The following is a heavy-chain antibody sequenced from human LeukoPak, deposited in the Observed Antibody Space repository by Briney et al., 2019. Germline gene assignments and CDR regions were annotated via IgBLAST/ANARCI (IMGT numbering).Heavy chain of an antibody. CDR3: ARGLPLLSYFDY. Sequence: GGSLRLSCAASGFTVSSNYMSWVRQAPGKGLEWVSVIYSGGSTYYADSVKGRFTISRDNSKNTLYLQMNSLRAEDTAVYYCARGLPLLSYFDYWGQGTLVTVSS. J-gene: IGHJ4*02. CDR1: GFTVSSNY. CDR2: IYSGGST. V-gene: IGHV3-66*01. D-gene: IGHD5-12*01.